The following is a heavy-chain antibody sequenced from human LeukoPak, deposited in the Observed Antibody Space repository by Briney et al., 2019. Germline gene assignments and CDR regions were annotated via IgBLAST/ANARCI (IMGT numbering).Heavy chain of an antibody. V-gene: IGHV4-4*07. J-gene: IGHJ4*02. Sequence: PSETLSLTCTVSGGSISSYYWSWIRQPAGKGLEWIGRIHNSGNTNYNPSLKSRVTMSVDTSRNQFSLRLSSVTAADTAVYYCARFSCSGGTCSPEDYWGQGTLVTVSS. CDR1: GGSISSYY. D-gene: IGHD2-15*01. CDR2: IHNSGNT. CDR3: ARFSCSGGTCSPEDY.